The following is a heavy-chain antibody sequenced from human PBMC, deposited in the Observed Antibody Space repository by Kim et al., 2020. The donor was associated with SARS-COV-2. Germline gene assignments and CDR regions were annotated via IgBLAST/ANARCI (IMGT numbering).Heavy chain of an antibody. CDR2: IYVAGNT. CDR1: GFTVSNNY. Sequence: GGSLRLSCVASGFTVSNNYMSWVRQTPGKGLEWVSSIYVAGNTFYTDSVKGRFTISRDSSHNTLFLQMNGLRVEDTAVYYCAARAGTWDLMRYAFNLWGQGTKVTVSS. J-gene: IGHJ3*01. D-gene: IGHD1-26*01. V-gene: IGHV3-53*01. CDR3: AARAGTWDLMRYAFNL.